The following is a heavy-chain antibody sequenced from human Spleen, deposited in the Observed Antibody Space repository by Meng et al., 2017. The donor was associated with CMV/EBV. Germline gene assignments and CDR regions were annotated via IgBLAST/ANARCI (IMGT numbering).Heavy chain of an antibody. CDR1: GFSFSDHW. CDR2: ISTSGTTI. Sequence: GESLKISCAASGFSFSDHWMSWIRQAPGKGLEWISYISTSGTTIYYADSVKGRFTISRDNAKNTLYLQMNSLRAEDTAVYYCARGWNWFDPWGQGTLVTVSS. V-gene: IGHV3-11*01. CDR3: ARGWNWFDP. D-gene: IGHD2-15*01. J-gene: IGHJ5*02.